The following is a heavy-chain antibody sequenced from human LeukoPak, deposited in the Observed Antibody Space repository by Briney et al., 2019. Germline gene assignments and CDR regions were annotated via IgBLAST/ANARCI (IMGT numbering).Heavy chain of an antibody. CDR3: ARQDGWLGELYPPDY. Sequence: GESLKISCKGSGYSFTSYWIGWVRQMPGKGLEWMGIIYPGDSDTRYSPSFQGQVTISADKSISTAYLQWSSLKASDTAMYYCARQDGWLGELYPPDYWGQGTLVTVSS. CDR1: GYSFTSYW. CDR2: IYPGDSDT. D-gene: IGHD3-10*01. J-gene: IGHJ4*02. V-gene: IGHV5-51*01.